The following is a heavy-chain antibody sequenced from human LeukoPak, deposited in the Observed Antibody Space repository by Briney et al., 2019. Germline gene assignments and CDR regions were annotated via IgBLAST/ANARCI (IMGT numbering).Heavy chain of an antibody. CDR2: INSDGSST. CDR1: GFTFSSYW. D-gene: IGHD2-2*01. Sequence: GGSLRLSCAASGFTFSSYWMHWVRQAPGKGLVWVSRINSDGSSTSYADSVKGRFTISRDNAKNTLYLQMNSLRAEDTAVYYCARFYCSSTSCYRYYYYYYMDVWGKGTTVTVSS. CDR3: ARFYCSSTSCYRYYYYYYMDV. V-gene: IGHV3-74*01. J-gene: IGHJ6*03.